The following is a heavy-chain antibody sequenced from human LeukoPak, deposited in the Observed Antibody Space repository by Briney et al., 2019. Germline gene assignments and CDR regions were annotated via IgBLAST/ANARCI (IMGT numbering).Heavy chain of an antibody. V-gene: IGHV3-30-3*01. J-gene: IGHJ6*02. D-gene: IGHD3-10*01. Sequence: PGGSLRLSCAASGFTFSSYEMNWVRQAPGKGLEWVAVISYDGSNKYYADSVKGRFTTARDNSKNTLYLQMNSLRTEDTALYYCARDGSYRAMDVWGQGTTVTVSS. CDR2: ISYDGSNK. CDR1: GFTFSSYE. CDR3: ARDGSYRAMDV.